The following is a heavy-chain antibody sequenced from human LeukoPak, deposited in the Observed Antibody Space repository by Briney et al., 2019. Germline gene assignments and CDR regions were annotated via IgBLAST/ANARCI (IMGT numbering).Heavy chain of an antibody. CDR3: AKDRYSGLNTIDY. V-gene: IGHV3-30*02. CDR1: GFTFSNYG. CDR2: ISADGSNK. D-gene: IGHD6-13*01. J-gene: IGHJ4*02. Sequence: GGSLRLSCAASGFTFSNYGMHWVRQAPGKGLECVSVISADGSNKFYADSVKGRFTISRDNSKSTLYLQMNSLRAEDTAVYYCAKDRYSGLNTIDYWGRGTLVSDCS.